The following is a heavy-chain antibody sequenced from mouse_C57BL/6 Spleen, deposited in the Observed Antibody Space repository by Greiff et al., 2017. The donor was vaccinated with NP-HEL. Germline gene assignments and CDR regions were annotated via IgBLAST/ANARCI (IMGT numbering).Heavy chain of an antibody. J-gene: IGHJ2*01. V-gene: IGHV14-1*01. D-gene: IGHD1-1*01. CDR2: IDPEDGDT. CDR1: GFNIKDYY. CDR3: TSFITTVVAHFDY. Sequence: EVKLQESGAELVRPGASVKLSCTASGFNIKDYYMHWVKQRPEQGLEWIGRIDPEDGDTEYAPKFQGKATMTADTSSNTAYLQLSSLTSEDTAVYYCTSFITTVVAHFDYWGQGTTLTVSS.